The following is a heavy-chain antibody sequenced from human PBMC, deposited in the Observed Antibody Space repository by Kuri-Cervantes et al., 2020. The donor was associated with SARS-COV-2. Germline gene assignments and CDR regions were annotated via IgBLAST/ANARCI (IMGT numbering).Heavy chain of an antibody. J-gene: IGHJ5*02. CDR1: GGPISSHY. D-gene: IGHD2-2*01. CDR3: ARGGFCSSTSCYSGGFDP. CDR2: IYTSGST. V-gene: IGHV4-4*07. Sequence: SETLSLTCTVSGGPISSHYWSWIRQPPGKGLEWIGRIYTSGSTNYNPSLKSRVTMSVDTSKNQFSLKLSSVTAADTAVYYCARGGFCSSTSCYSGGFDPWGQGTLVTVSS.